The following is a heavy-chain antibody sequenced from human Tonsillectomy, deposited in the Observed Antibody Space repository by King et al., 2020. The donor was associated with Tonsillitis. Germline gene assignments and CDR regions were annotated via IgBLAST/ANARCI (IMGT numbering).Heavy chain of an antibody. V-gene: IGHV3-53*01. D-gene: IGHD3-9*01. CDR1: GFTVSSNY. Sequence: VQLVESGGGLIQPGGSLRLSCAASGFTVSSNYMSWVRQAPGKGLEWVSVIYSGGSTYYADSVKGRFTISRDNSKNTLFLQRNSLRAEDTAVYYCARVIFPYYFDYWGQGTLVTVSS. CDR3: ARVIFPYYFDY. CDR2: IYSGGST. J-gene: IGHJ4*02.